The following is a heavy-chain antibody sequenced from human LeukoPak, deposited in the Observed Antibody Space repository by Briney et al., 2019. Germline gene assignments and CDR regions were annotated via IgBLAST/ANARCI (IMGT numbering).Heavy chain of an antibody. CDR3: AKGIDSSSWYNFDY. J-gene: IGHJ4*02. V-gene: IGHV3-9*03. CDR2: ISWNSGSI. D-gene: IGHD6-13*01. Sequence: GRSLRLSCAASGFTFDDYAMHWVRQAPGKGLEWVPGISWNSGSIGYADSVKGRFTISRDNAKNSLYLQMNSLRAEDMALYYCAKGIDSSSWYNFDYWGQGTLVTVSS. CDR1: GFTFDDYA.